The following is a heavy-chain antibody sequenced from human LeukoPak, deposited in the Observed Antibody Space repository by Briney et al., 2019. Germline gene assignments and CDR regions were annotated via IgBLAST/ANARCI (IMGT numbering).Heavy chain of an antibody. CDR3: ARGQALSDFDY. CDR1: GGSISNGGYY. V-gene: IGHV4-31*03. Sequence: SQTLSLTCTVSGGSISNGGYYWSWIRQHPGKGLEWIGYIYYSGSTYYNPSLKSRVTISVDTSKNQFSLKLSSVTAADTAVYYCARGQALSDFDYWGQGTLVTVSS. CDR2: IYYSGST. J-gene: IGHJ4*02.